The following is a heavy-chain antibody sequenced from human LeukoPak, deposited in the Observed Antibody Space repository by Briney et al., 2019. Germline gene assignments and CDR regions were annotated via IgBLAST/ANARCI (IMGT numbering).Heavy chain of an antibody. J-gene: IGHJ4*02. CDR2: INHSGST. D-gene: IGHD3-10*01. CDR3: ARGFRGPNFDY. Sequence: PSETLSLTCAVYGGSFSGYYWSWIRQPPGKGLEWIGEINHSGSTNYNPSLKSRLTISVDTSKNQFSLKLSSVTAADTAVYYCARGFRGPNFDYWGRGTLVTVSS. CDR1: GGSFSGYY. V-gene: IGHV4-34*01.